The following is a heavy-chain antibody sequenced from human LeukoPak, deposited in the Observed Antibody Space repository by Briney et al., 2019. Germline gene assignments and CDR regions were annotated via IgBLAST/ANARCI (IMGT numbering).Heavy chain of an antibody. CDR1: GGSFSGYY. Sequence: PSESLSPTCAVYGGSFSGYYWSWIRQPPGKGLEWNGAINHSGSTTYNPSLKSRVTISVDTSKNQFSLKLSSVTAADTAVYYCARGRLRYSGTKALKYFDYWGQGTLVTVSS. J-gene: IGHJ4*02. D-gene: IGHD1-26*01. CDR2: INHSGST. CDR3: ARGRLRYSGTKALKYFDY. V-gene: IGHV4-34*01.